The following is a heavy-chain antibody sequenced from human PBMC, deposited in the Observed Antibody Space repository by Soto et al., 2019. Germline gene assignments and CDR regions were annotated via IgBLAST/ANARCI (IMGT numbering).Heavy chain of an antibody. V-gene: IGHV3-30*18. D-gene: IGHD6-19*01. CDR2: ISYDGSNK. Sequence: GGSLRLSCAASGFTFSSYGMHWVRQAPGKGLEWVAVISYDGSNKYYADSVKGRFTISRDNSKNTLYLQMNSLRAEDTAVYYCAKEKVAVADLYGMDVWGQGTTVTVSS. J-gene: IGHJ6*02. CDR1: GFTFSSYG. CDR3: AKEKVAVADLYGMDV.